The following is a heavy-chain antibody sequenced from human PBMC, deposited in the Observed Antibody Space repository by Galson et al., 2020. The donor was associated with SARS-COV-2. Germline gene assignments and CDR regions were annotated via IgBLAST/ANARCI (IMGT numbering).Heavy chain of an antibody. D-gene: IGHD6-19*01. CDR1: GFTFSSFA. Sequence: ESLKISCAASGFTFSSFAMNWLRQAPGKRLEWVSAIRHSGASTYYADSVKDQFTISRDNSRNTLYLHMNSLRAEDTDVYYCAKMGGIAVAATSHWGQGTLVTVSS. CDR3: AKMGGIAVAATSH. V-gene: IGHV3-23*01. J-gene: IGHJ4*02. CDR2: IRHSGAST.